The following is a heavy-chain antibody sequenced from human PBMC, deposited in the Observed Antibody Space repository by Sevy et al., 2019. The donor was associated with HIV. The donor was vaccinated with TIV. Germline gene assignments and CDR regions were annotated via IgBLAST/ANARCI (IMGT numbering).Heavy chain of an antibody. V-gene: IGHV3-48*01. CDR3: ARVRDRYCSGGSCYYGDFFDY. Sequence: GGSLRLSCAASGFIFSNYYMTWVRQAPGKGLEWVSYISDRSDTISYADSVKGRFTISRDNAKNALYLQMSSLRGEDTAVYYCARVRDRYCSGGSCYYGDFFDYWGQGTLVTVSS. CDR2: ISDRSDTI. D-gene: IGHD2-15*01. J-gene: IGHJ4*02. CDR1: GFIFSNYY.